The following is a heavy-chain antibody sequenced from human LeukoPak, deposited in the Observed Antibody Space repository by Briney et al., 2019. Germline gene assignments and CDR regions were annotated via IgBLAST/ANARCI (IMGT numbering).Heavy chain of an antibody. J-gene: IGHJ4*02. D-gene: IGHD1-1*01. CDR2: ISSSGSTI. Sequence: GGSLRLACAASGFTFSSYNMNWVRQAPGKGLEWVSCISSSGSTIYYADSVKGRFTISRDNAKNSLYLQMNSLRDEDTAVYYCARGRHPIDYWGQGTLVTVSS. V-gene: IGHV3-48*02. CDR3: ARGRHPIDY. CDR1: GFTFSSYN.